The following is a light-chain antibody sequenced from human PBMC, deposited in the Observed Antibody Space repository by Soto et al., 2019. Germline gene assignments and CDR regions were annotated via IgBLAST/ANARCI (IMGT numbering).Light chain of an antibody. CDR2: DAS. CDR1: QDITNY. CDR3: QQSDHFPLT. V-gene: IGKV1-33*01. J-gene: IGKJ4*01. Sequence: DIQMTQSPSSLSASVADRVTITCQASQDITNYLNWYQQKPGKAPKLLIYDASNLETGVPSRFSGSGSETDFIFTVSILQAEDVATYYCQQSDHFPLTFGGGTNVEIK.